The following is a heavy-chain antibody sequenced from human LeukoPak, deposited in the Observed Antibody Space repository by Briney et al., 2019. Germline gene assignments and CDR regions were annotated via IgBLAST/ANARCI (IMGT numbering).Heavy chain of an antibody. CDR3: ARYDILTGPTDY. Sequence: GGSLRLSCAASGFTFSSYSMNWVRQAPGKGLEWVSYISSGSSTIYYADSVKGRFTISRDNAKNSLYLQMNSLRAEDTAVYYCARYDILTGPTDYWGQGTLVTVSS. D-gene: IGHD3-9*01. CDR1: GFTFSSYS. V-gene: IGHV3-48*01. J-gene: IGHJ4*02. CDR2: ISSGSSTI.